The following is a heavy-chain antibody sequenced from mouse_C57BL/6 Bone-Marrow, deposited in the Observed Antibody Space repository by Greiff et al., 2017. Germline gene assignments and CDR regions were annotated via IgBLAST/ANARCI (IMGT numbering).Heavy chain of an antibody. J-gene: IGHJ2*01. CDR2: ISSGGSYP. CDR3: ARHRGSSFDY. D-gene: IGHD1-1*01. CDR1: GFTFSSYG. Sequence: EVQRVESGGDLVKPGGSLKLSCAASGFTFSSYGMSWVRQTPDKRLEWVATISSGGSYPYYPDSGKGRFTISRDNAKNTLYLQMSSLKSEDTAMYYCARHRGSSFDYWGQGTTLTVSS. V-gene: IGHV5-6*01.